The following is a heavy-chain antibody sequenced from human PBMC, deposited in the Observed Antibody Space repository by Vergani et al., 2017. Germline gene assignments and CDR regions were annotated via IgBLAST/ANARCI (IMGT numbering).Heavy chain of an antibody. Sequence: QVQLLESGPGLLKPSETLSLTCSVSGGSISSGDHCWTWIRQRPGKGLEWIGYIFYSGTTYDNPSPRSRLTISVDTSQNQFSLKLRSVTAADTAVYYCARVDTQVPATSHFYYMDVWGKGTTVVVSS. CDR1: GGSISSGDHC. V-gene: IGHV4-31*03. CDR2: IFYSGTT. CDR3: ARVDTQVPATSHFYYMDV. D-gene: IGHD6-25*01. J-gene: IGHJ6*03.